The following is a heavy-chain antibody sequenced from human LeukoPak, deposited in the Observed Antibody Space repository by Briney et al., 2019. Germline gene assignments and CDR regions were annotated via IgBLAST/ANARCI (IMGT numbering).Heavy chain of an antibody. D-gene: IGHD2-15*01. V-gene: IGHV4-61*01. CDR1: GGSVSSGSYY. CDR3: ASTEVVAATRSFDP. J-gene: IGHJ5*02. Sequence: PSETLSLTCTVSGGSVSSGSYYWSWIRQPPGKGLEWIGYIYYSGSTNYNPSLKSRVTISVDTSKNQFSLKLSSVTAADTAVYYCASTEVVAATRSFDPWGQGTLVTVSS. CDR2: IYYSGST.